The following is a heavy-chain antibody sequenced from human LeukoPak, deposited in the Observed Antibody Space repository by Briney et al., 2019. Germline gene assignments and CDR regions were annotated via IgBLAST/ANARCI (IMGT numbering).Heavy chain of an antibody. Sequence: GESLQISCKGSGYTFPNYWIGWVRTMPGKGLEWMGIIYPADSNTRYSPSFQGQVTISADKSISTAYLQWSSLKASDTAMYYCARFAYGSDYFPGHYWGQGTLVTVSS. V-gene: IGHV5-51*01. CDR1: GYTFPNYW. D-gene: IGHD3-22*01. CDR2: IYPADSNT. CDR3: ARFAYGSDYFPGHY. J-gene: IGHJ4*02.